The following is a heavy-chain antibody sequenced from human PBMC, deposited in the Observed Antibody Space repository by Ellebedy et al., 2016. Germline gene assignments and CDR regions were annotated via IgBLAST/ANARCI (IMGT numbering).Heavy chain of an antibody. V-gene: IGHV4-38-2*02. D-gene: IGHD5-12*01. J-gene: IGHJ4*02. CDR3: AREVVATGGIDY. Sequence: SETLSLTXTVSGYSISSGYYWGWIRQPPGKGLEWIGSIYHSGSTYYNPSLKSRVTISVDTSKNQFSLKLSSVTAADTAVYYCAREVVATGGIDYWGQGTLVTVSS. CDR1: GYSISSGYY. CDR2: IYHSGST.